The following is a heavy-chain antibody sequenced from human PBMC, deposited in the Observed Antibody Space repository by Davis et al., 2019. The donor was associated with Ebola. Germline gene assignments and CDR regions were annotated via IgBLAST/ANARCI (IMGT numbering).Heavy chain of an antibody. Sequence: MPSETLSLTCAAHGGSFSGYYWTWIRQPPGKGLEWIGEINHSGRTNYNPSLKSRVTISLDTSRNQFSLRLGSVTAADTAVYYCARAFHNWYYDLWGRGTLVTVSS. V-gene: IGHV4-34*01. CDR2: INHSGRT. CDR3: ARAFHNWYYDL. CDR1: GGSFSGYY. J-gene: IGHJ2*01.